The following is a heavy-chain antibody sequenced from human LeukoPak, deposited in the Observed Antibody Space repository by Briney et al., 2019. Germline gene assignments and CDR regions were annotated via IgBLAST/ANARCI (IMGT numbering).Heavy chain of an antibody. CDR2: IYSGGST. CDR3: ARDGHSGFDAFDI. D-gene: IGHD2-15*01. V-gene: IGHV3-53*01. Sequence: PGGSLRLSCAASGFTVSSNFMSWVRQAPGKGLEWISVIYSGGSTYYTDSVKGRFTISRDNSKNTLYLQTNSLRAEDTAVYYCARDGHSGFDAFDIRGQGTMVTVSS. J-gene: IGHJ3*02. CDR1: GFTVSSNF.